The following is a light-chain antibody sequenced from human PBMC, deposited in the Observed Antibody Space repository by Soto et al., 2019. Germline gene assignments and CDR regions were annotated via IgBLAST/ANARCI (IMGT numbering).Light chain of an antibody. CDR3: ASITGSNTPVV. Sequence: QSALTQPASVSGSPGQSVTISCAGTTNDIGRYNYVSWYQLHPGKAPKLLISEVINRPSGVPDLFSGSKSGNMASLTISGLQPDDEANYYCASITGSNTPVVFGGGTQLTVL. V-gene: IGLV2-14*01. CDR2: EVI. CDR1: TNDIGRYNY. J-gene: IGLJ3*02.